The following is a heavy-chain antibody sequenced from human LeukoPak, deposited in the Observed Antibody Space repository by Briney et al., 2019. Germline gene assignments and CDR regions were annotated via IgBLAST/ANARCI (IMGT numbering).Heavy chain of an antibody. D-gene: IGHD6-19*01. CDR2: ISYDGSNK. J-gene: IGHJ6*02. Sequence: QPGRSLRLSCAASGLTFSSYGMHWVRQAPGKGLEWVAVISYDGSNKYYADSVKGRFTISRDNSKNTLYPQMNSLRAEDTAVYYCAKDLNSGGYDPSSGWYLALSGMDVWGQGTTVTVSS. CDR3: AKDLNSGGYDPSSGWYLALSGMDV. V-gene: IGHV3-30*18. CDR1: GLTFSSYG.